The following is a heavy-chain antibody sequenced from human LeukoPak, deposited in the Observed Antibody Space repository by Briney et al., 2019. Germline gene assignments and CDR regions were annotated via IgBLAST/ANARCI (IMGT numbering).Heavy chain of an antibody. Sequence: SQTLSLTCAISGDRVSSNSAAWNWIRQSPSRGLEWLGRTYYRSKWYNDYALSVESRVTINPDTSKNQFSLQLNSVTPEDTAVYYCARDPGWHYGMDVWGQGTTVTVSS. D-gene: IGHD6-19*01. CDR1: GDRVSSNSAA. J-gene: IGHJ6*02. V-gene: IGHV6-1*01. CDR3: ARDPGWHYGMDV. CDR2: TYYRSKWYN.